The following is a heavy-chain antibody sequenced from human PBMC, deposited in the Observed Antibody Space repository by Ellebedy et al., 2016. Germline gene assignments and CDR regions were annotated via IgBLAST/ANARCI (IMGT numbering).Heavy chain of an antibody. V-gene: IGHV3-23*01. CDR1: GFTFSSYA. Sequence: GESLKISXAASGFTFSSYAMSWVRQAPGKGLEWVSAISGSGGSTYYADSVKGRFTISRDNSKNTLYLQMNSLRAEDTAVYYCATEISPGYYYDSSGAPPNDYWGQGTLVTVSS. CDR2: ISGSGGST. J-gene: IGHJ4*02. CDR3: ATEISPGYYYDSSGAPPNDY. D-gene: IGHD3-22*01.